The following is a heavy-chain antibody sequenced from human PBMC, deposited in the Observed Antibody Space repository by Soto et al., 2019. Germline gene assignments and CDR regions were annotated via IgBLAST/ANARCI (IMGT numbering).Heavy chain of an antibody. V-gene: IGHV3-48*03. CDR3: ARDGDYPRRWFDP. D-gene: IGHD4-17*01. J-gene: IGHJ5*02. CDR1: GFTFSSYE. CDR2: ISSSGSTI. Sequence: GGSLRLSCAASGFTFSSYEMNWVRQAPGKGLEWVSYISSSGSTIYYADSVKGRFTISRDNAKNSLYLQMNSLRAEDTAVYYCARDGDYPRRWFDPWGQGTLVTVSS.